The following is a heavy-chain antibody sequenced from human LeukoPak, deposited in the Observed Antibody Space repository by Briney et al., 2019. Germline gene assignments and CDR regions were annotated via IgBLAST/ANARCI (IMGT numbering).Heavy chain of an antibody. CDR3: AKGSRCSSTSCPIDY. D-gene: IGHD2-2*01. V-gene: IGHV3-23*01. CDR1: GFTFNNYL. Sequence: GGSLRLSCAASGFTFNNYLMSWVRQAPGKGLEWVSALSGSGGDTYYADSVKGRFTISRDNSRTTVHLQMNSLRAEDTAVYYCAKGSRCSSTSCPIDYWGQGTLVTVSS. J-gene: IGHJ4*02. CDR2: LSGSGGDT.